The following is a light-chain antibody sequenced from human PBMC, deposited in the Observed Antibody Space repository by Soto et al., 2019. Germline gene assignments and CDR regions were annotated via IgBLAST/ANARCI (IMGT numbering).Light chain of an antibody. CDR1: QSISTY. CDR2: AAS. CDR3: QQSYSTPMYT. Sequence: DIQMTQSPSSLSASVGDRVTITCRASQSISTYLHWYQQKPGNAPKLLIYAASSLHSGVPSRFSGSGSGTDFTLTISSLQPEDFATYYCQQSYSTPMYTFGQGTKLEIK. V-gene: IGKV1-39*01. J-gene: IGKJ2*01.